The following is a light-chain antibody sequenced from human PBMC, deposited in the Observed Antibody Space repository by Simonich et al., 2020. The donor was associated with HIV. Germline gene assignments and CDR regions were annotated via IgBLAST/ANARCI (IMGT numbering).Light chain of an antibody. CDR2: DVS. CDR3: SSYTSSSTSGV. J-gene: IGLJ2*01. Sequence: QSALTQPASVSGSPGQSITISCTGTSSDVGGYKFVSWDQQHPGKAPKLMIYDVSTRPSVVSNRFSGSKSGNTASLTISGLQAEDEGDYYCSSYTSSSTSGVFGGGTKLTVL. CDR1: SSDVGGYKF. V-gene: IGLV2-14*01.